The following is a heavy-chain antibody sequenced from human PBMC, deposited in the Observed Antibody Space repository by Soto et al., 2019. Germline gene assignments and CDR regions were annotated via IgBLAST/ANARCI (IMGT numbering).Heavy chain of an antibody. D-gene: IGHD3-22*01. CDR2: IIPIFGTA. Sequence: SVKVSCKASGGTFSSYAISWVLQAPGQGLEWMGGIIPIFGTANYAQKFQGRVTITADKSTSTAYMELSSLRSEDTAVYYCARANYDSSGYYRYYFDYWGQGTLVTVSS. CDR3: ARANYDSSGYYRYYFDY. V-gene: IGHV1-69*06. CDR1: GGTFSSYA. J-gene: IGHJ4*02.